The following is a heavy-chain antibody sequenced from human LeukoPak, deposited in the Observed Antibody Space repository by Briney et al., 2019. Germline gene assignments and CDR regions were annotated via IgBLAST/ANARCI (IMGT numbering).Heavy chain of an antibody. CDR1: GGSISSGDYY. Sequence: SETLSLTCTVSGGSISSGDYYWSWIRQPPGKGLECIGYIYYSGCTYYNPSLKSRVTISVDTSKNPFSLMMSSVTAADTAVYSCARERAVAGSLDYWGQGTLVTVSS. CDR3: ARERAVAGSLDY. D-gene: IGHD6-19*01. J-gene: IGHJ4*02. V-gene: IGHV4-30-4*08. CDR2: IYYSGCT.